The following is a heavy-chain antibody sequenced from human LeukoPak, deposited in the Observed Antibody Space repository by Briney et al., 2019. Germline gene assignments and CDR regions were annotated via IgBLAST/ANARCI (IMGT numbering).Heavy chain of an antibody. CDR2: INSGANTI. J-gene: IGHJ4*02. CDR3: ARAKYGSGSGDY. CDR1: GFTFSSYE. Sequence: GGSLRLSCAASGFTFSSYEMNWVRQAPGKGLEWVSYINSGANTIYYADSVKGRFTISRDNAKNSLYLQMNSLRAEDTAVYYCARAKYGSGSGDYWGQGTLVTVSS. D-gene: IGHD3-10*01. V-gene: IGHV3-48*03.